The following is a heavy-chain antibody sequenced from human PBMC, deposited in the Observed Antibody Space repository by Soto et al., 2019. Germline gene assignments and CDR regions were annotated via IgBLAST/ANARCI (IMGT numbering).Heavy chain of an antibody. V-gene: IGHV3-74*01. J-gene: IGHJ4*02. CDR2: INSDGSTT. D-gene: IGHD3-16*02. CDR3: ARDPPLSNY. Sequence: GGSLRLSCAASGFPFSSYWMHWVRQAPGKGLVWVSHINSDGSTTTYADSVKGRFSISRDNAKNSLYLQMNSLRAEDTAVYYCARDPPLSNYWGQGTLVTVSS. CDR1: GFPFSSYW.